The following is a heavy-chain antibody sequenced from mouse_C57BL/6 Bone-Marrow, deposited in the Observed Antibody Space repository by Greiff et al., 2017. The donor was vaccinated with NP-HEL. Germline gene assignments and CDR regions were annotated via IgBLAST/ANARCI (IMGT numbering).Heavy chain of an antibody. V-gene: IGHV1-82*01. D-gene: IGHD1-1*01. CDR2: SYPGDGDT. CDR3: AREVYYGTDFDY. Sequence: QVQLQQSGPELVKPGASVKISCKASGYAFSSSWMNWVKQRPGKGLEWIGRSYPGDGDTNYNGKFKGKATLTADKSSSTAYMQLSSLTSEDSAVYFCAREVYYGTDFDYWGQGTTLTVSS. J-gene: IGHJ2*01. CDR1: GYAFSSSW.